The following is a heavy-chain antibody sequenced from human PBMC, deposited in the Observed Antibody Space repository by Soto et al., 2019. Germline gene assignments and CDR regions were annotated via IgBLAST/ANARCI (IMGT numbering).Heavy chain of an antibody. CDR2: IYSGGST. V-gene: IGHV3-66*01. CDR3: ARLLYSSSSYFDY. CDR1: GFTVSSNY. D-gene: IGHD6-6*01. Sequence: GGSLRLSCAAYGFTVSSNYMSWVRQAPGKGLEWVSVIYSGGSTYYADSVKGRFTISRDNSKNTLYLQMNSLRAEDTAVYYCARLLYSSSSYFDYWGQGTLITVSS. J-gene: IGHJ4*02.